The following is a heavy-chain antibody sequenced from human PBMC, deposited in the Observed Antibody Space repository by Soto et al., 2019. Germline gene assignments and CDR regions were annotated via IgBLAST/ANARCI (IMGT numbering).Heavy chain of an antibody. CDR3: ASVDGAY. V-gene: IGHV1-3*05. CDR1: GYNFSSYA. CDR2: INPDNANT. J-gene: IGHJ4*02. D-gene: IGHD5-12*01. Sequence: QVQLVQSGAQEKKPGASVKVSCTASGYNFSSYAIHWVRQATGQGLEWMGWINPDNANTKNSPKFQGRATITSDTSASTAYMELSSLTSEDTAVYYCASVDGAYWGQGTLVTVSS.